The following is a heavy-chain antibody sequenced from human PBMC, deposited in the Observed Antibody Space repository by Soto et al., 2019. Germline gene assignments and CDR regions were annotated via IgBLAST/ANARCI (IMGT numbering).Heavy chain of an antibody. V-gene: IGHV3-48*01. CDR3: AIDKSDIVVVPAAMEPVRVGYYYYMDV. CDR2: ISSSSSTI. CDR1: GFTFSSYS. D-gene: IGHD2-2*01. J-gene: IGHJ6*03. Sequence: PGGSLRLSCAASGFTFSSYSMNWVRQAPGKGLEWVSYISSSSSTIYYADSVKGRFTISRDMAKNVLYLQMNSPRAEYTAVYYCAIDKSDIVVVPAAMEPVRVGYYYYMDVWGKGTTVTVFS.